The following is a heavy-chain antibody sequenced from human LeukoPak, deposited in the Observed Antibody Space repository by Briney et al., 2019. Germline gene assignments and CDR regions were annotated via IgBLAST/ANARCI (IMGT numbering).Heavy chain of an antibody. J-gene: IGHJ4*02. D-gene: IGHD3-3*01. Sequence: KPGESLKISCKGSGYSFTSYWIGWVRQMPGKGLEWMGIIYPGDSDTRYSPSLQGQVTISVDTSIGTAYLQWSSLKASDTAIYYCARQNDFRLDYWGQGTLVTVSS. CDR1: GYSFTSYW. V-gene: IGHV5-51*01. CDR3: ARQNDFRLDY. CDR2: IYPGDSDT.